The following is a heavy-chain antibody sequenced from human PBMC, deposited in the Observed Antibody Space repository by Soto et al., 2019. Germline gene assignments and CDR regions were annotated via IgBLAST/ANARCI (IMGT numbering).Heavy chain of an antibody. V-gene: IGHV4-4*02. D-gene: IGHD6-13*01. J-gene: IGHJ6*02. CDR3: VRDQIAAAGIYYYYYGMDV. CDR1: GGSISSSNW. CDR2: IYHSGST. Sequence: SETLSLTYAVSGGSISSSNWWSWVRQPPGKGLEWIGEIYHSGSTNYNPSLKSRVTISVDKSKNQFSLKLSSVTAADTAVYYCVRDQIAAAGIYYYYYGMDVWGQGTTVTVSS.